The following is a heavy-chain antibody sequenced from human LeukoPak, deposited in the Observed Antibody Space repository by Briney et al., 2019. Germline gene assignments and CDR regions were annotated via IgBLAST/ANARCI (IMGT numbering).Heavy chain of an antibody. J-gene: IGHJ4*02. V-gene: IGHV3-53*01. CDR1: GVTVSSNY. D-gene: IGHD4-17*01. CDR2: VYSGGST. Sequence: PGGSLRLSCTVSGVTVSSNYMSWVRQAPRKGLEWVSVVYSGGSTYYADSVKGRFTISRDNSKNTLYLQMNRLRAEDTAVYYCARGYDYGDYIDYWGQGTLVTVSS. CDR3: ARGYDYGDYIDY.